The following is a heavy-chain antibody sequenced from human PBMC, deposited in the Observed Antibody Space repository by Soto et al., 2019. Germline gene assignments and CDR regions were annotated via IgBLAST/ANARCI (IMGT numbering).Heavy chain of an antibody. V-gene: IGHV1-3*01. Sequence: ASVKVSCKASGYTLSSFGIHWVRQAPGQRLEWMGWINAGNGNTKYSQKLQGRVTFSRDTSANTAYMELTSLTSEDTAVYYCVRTRQKRLVGEAWGQGSLVIVSS. J-gene: IGHJ5*02. CDR3: VRTRQKRLVGEA. CDR1: GYTLSSFG. CDR2: INAGNGNT. D-gene: IGHD6-13*01.